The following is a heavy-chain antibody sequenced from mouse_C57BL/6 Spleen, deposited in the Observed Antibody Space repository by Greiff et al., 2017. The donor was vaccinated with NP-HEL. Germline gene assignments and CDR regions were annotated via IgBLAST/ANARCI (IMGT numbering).Heavy chain of an antibody. Sequence: VQRVESGAELVKPGASVKLSCKASGYTFTSYWMHWVKQRPGQGLEWIGMIHPNSGSTNYNEKFKSKATLTVDKSSSTAYMQLSSLTSEDSAVYYCARSGLVDYWGQGTTLTVSS. V-gene: IGHV1-64*01. J-gene: IGHJ2*01. CDR1: GYTFTSYW. D-gene: IGHD3-3*01. CDR2: IHPNSGST. CDR3: ARSGLVDY.